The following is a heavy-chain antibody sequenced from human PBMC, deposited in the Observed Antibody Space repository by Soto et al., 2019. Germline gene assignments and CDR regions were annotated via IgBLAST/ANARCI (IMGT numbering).Heavy chain of an antibody. Sequence: EVQVLESGGGLVQPGGSLRLSCAASGFTFSSYAMSWVRQAPGKGLEWVSSISGSGGGTYYADSVKGRFTFSRDNSKNTLYLQMNSLRAEDTAVYYCVRGTNDWAGMDFWGQGTLVIVSS. CDR1: GFTFSSYA. CDR2: ISGSGGGT. J-gene: IGHJ4*02. D-gene: IGHD3-9*01. CDR3: VRGTNDWAGMDF. V-gene: IGHV3-23*01.